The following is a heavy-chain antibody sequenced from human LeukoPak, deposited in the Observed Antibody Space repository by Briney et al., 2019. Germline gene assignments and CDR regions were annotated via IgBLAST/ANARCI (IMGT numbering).Heavy chain of an antibody. V-gene: IGHV1-18*01. CDR2: INTYIGNT. CDR1: GYTFTNFG. J-gene: IGHJ4*02. D-gene: IGHD1-26*01. Sequence: GASVKVSCKASGYTFTNFGINWVRQAPGQGLEWMGYINTYIGNTNYAQKFQGRVTMTTDTSTSTAYMELSSLRSEDTAVYYCARQALTWDQGYYFDYWGQGTLVTVSS. CDR3: ARQALTWDQGYYFDY.